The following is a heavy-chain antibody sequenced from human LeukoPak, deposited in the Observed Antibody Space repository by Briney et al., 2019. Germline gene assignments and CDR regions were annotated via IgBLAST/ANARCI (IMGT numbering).Heavy chain of an antibody. Sequence: GASVKVSCKAPGYTFTGYYMHWVRQAPGQGLEWMGWISAYNGNTNYAQKLQGRVTMTTDTSTSTAYMELRSLRSDDTAVYYCARARYSGHFDYWGQGTLVTVSS. V-gene: IGHV1-18*04. J-gene: IGHJ4*02. CDR2: ISAYNGNT. D-gene: IGHD1-26*01. CDR1: GYTFTGYY. CDR3: ARARYSGHFDY.